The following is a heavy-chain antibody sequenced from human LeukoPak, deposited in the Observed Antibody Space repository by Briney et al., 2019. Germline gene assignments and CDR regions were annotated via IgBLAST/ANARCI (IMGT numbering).Heavy chain of an antibody. CDR2: IKKKTDGGTT. CDR3: ARDGRYCIITSCYGYYGMDV. D-gene: IGHD2-2*01. CDR1: GFTFSSYG. Sequence: PGRSLRLSCAASGFTFSSYGMHWVRQAPGKGPEWVGRIKKKTDGGTTDYAAPVKGRFTISRDDSKNTLYLQMNSLRPEDTAVYYCARDGRYCIITSCYGYYGMDVWGQGTTVTVSS. J-gene: IGHJ6*02. V-gene: IGHV3-15*01.